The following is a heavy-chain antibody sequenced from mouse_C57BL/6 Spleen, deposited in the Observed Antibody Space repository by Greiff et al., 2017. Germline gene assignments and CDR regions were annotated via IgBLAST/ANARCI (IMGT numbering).Heavy chain of an antibody. D-gene: IGHD1-2*01. CDR2: IDPSDSYT. V-gene: IGHV1-69*01. CDR3: ARGYHYFDY. CDR1: GYTFTSYW. Sequence: QVQLQQPGAELVMPGASVKLSCKASGYTFTSYWMHWVKQRPGQGLEWIGEIDPSDSYTNYNQKFKGKSTLTVDKSSSTAYMQLSSLTSEDSAVYYCARGYHYFDYWGQGTTLTVSS. J-gene: IGHJ2*01.